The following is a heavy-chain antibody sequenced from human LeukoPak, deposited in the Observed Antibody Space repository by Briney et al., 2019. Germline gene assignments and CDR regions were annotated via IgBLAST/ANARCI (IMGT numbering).Heavy chain of an antibody. D-gene: IGHD5-12*01. V-gene: IGHV3-30*18. CDR3: AKDRAWGIQWRGLDY. J-gene: IGHJ4*02. CDR1: GFTFSTYG. Sequence: PGGSLRLSCAASGFTFSTYGMHWVRQAPGKGLEWVTLTSYDGSNKYYADSVKGRFTISKDNSKNTLYLQMNSLRAEDTAVYYCAKDRAWGIQWRGLDYWGQGTLVTVSS. CDR2: TSYDGSNK.